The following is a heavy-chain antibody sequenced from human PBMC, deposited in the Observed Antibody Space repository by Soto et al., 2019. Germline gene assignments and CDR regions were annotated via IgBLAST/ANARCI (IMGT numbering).Heavy chain of an antibody. CDR1: GGSISSSSYY. CDR2: IYCSGST. CDR3: ARQWRGYDSMCLDY. Sequence: SETLSLTCTVSGGSISSSSYYWGWIRQPPGKGLEWIGSIYCSGSTYYNPSLKSRVTISVDTSKNQFSLKLSSVTAADTAVYYCARQWRGYDSMCLDYWGQGTLVTVSS. D-gene: IGHD5-12*01. J-gene: IGHJ4*02. V-gene: IGHV4-39*01.